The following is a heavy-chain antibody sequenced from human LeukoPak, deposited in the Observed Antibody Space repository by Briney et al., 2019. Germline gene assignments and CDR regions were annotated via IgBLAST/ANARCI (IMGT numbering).Heavy chain of an antibody. J-gene: IGHJ4*02. D-gene: IGHD3-3*01. CDR1: GFTFSSYG. V-gene: IGHV3-30*02. CDR3: AKDYKAGGFWSGYILG. CDR2: IRYDGSNK. Sequence: GGSLRLSCAASGFTFSSYGMHWVRQAPGKGLEWVAFIRYDGSNKYYADSVKGRFTISRDNSKNTLYLQMNSLRAEDTAVYYCAKDYKAGGFWSGYILGWGQGTLVTVSS.